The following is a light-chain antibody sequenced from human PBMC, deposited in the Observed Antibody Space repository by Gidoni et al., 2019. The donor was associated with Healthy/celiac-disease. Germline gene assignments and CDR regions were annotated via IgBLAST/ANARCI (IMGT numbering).Light chain of an antibody. CDR1: QSVSSSY. CDR2: GAS. J-gene: IGKJ4*01. V-gene: IGKV3-20*01. Sequence: EMVLTPSPGPLSLSPGESATLSCRASQSVSSSYLAWYQQKPGQAPRLLIYGASSRATGIPDRFSGSGSGTDFTLTISRLEPEDFAVYYCQQYGSSPPLTFGGGTKVEIK. CDR3: QQYGSSPPLT.